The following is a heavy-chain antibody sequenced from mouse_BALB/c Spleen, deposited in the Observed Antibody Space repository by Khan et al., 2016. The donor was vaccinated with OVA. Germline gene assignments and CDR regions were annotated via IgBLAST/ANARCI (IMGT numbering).Heavy chain of an antibody. D-gene: IGHD4-1*01. J-gene: IGHJ3*01. CDR3: ASHLTGVIDY. Sequence: EVELVESGGDLVKPGGSLKLSCAASGFTFRNYGMSWVRQIPDKRLEWVATINSDGSYTYYPDSVKGRFTISRNNAKNTLYLEMNSLKSDDTAMYYCASHLTGVIDYWGQGTLVTVFA. CDR2: INSDGSYT. V-gene: IGHV5-6*01. CDR1: GFTFRNYG.